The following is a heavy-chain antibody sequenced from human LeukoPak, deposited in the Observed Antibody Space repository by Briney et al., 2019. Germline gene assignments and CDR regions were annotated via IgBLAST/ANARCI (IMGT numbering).Heavy chain of an antibody. D-gene: IGHD2-21*02. CDR2: ISGGGAST. J-gene: IGHJ3*02. CDR3: AKDIVVVTSGSNAFDI. Sequence: GGSLRLSCAASGFTFSSYAMSWVRQAPGKGLEWVSGISGGGASTYYADSVKGRFTISRDNSKTTLYLQMNSLRAEDTAVYYCAKDIVVVTSGSNAFDIWGQGTMVTVSS. V-gene: IGHV3-23*01. CDR1: GFTFSSYA.